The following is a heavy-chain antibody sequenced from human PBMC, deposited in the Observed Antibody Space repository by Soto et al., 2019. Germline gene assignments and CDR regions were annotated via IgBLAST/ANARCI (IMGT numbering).Heavy chain of an antibody. J-gene: IGHJ4*02. CDR1: GFTVSSNY. CDR3: ARSQLLRFLEWFIFDY. V-gene: IGHV3-66*01. CDR2: IYSGGST. Sequence: PGGSLSLSCAAAGFTVSSNYMSWVRQAPGKGLEWVSVIYSGGSTYYADSVKGRFTISRDNSKNTLYLQMNSLRAEDTAVYYCARSQLLRFLEWFIFDYWGQGTLVTVSS. D-gene: IGHD3-3*01.